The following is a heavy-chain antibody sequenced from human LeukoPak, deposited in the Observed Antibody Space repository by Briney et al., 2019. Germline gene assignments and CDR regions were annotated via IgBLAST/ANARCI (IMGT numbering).Heavy chain of an antibody. V-gene: IGHV3-23*01. J-gene: IGHJ4*02. CDR2: ISGSGGST. Sequence: PGGSLRLSCAASGFTFSSYAMSWVRQAPGKGLEWVSAISGSGGSTYYADSVKGRFTIYRDNSKHTLYLQMNSLRAEDTAVYYCAQHLYAGRINPFDYWGQGTLVTVSS. CDR3: AQHLYAGRINPFDY. D-gene: IGHD3-10*01. CDR1: GFTFSSYA.